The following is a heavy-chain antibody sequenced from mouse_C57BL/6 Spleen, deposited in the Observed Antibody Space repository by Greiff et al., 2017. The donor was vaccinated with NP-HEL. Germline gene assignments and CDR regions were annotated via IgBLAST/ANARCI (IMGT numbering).Heavy chain of an antibody. CDR1: GYTFSDYY. CDR2: INPNNGGT. D-gene: IGHD3-2*02. V-gene: IGHV1-26*01. Sequence: EVQLQQSGPELVKPGASVKISCKASGYTFSDYYMNWVKQSHGKSLEWIGDINPNNGGTSYNQKFKGKATLTVDKSSSTAYMELRSLTSEDSAVYYCARALLETAQVPYYAMDYWGQGTSVTVSS. CDR3: ARALLETAQVPYYAMDY. J-gene: IGHJ4*01.